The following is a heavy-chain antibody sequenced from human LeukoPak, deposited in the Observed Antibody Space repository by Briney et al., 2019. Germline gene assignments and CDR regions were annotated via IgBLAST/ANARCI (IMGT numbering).Heavy chain of an antibody. Sequence: SETLSLTCSVSGASISNYYWRWVRLPPGKGLGWLGYIYYSVNTDYNPSLVSRVTISVDTYKNQFSLKLSSVTAADTAVYYCAREIWYGGFFDYWGPGTLVTVSS. CDR2: IYYSVNT. CDR3: AREIWYGGFFDY. J-gene: IGHJ4*02. CDR1: GASISNYY. D-gene: IGHD1-26*01. V-gene: IGHV4-59*01.